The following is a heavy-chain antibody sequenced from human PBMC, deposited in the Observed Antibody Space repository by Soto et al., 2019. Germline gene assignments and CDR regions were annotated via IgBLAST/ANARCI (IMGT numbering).Heavy chain of an antibody. J-gene: IGHJ1*01. V-gene: IGHV4-59*08. D-gene: IGHD2-2*01. CDR2: IYYSGST. CDR1: GGSISSYY. Sequence: QVQLQESGPGLVKPSETLPLTCTVSGGSISSYYWSWIRQPPGKGLEWIGYIYYSGSTNYNPSLKSRVTISVDTSKNQFSLKLSSVTAADTAVYYCARYGGYCSSTSCYFAEYFQHWGQGTLVTVSS. CDR3: ARYGGYCSSTSCYFAEYFQH.